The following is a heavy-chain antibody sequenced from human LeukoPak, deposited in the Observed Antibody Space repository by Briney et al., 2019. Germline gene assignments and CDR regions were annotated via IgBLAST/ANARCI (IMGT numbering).Heavy chain of an antibody. Sequence: GGSLRLSCAASGFTFSSYAMSWVRQAPGKGLEWVSSISSSSSYIYDADSVKGRFTISRDNAKNSLYLQMNSLRAEDTAVYYCARDSSSYRNYYGMDVWGQGTTVTVSS. D-gene: IGHD6-13*01. J-gene: IGHJ6*02. CDR1: GFTFSSYA. V-gene: IGHV3-21*01. CDR2: ISSSSSYI. CDR3: ARDSSSYRNYYGMDV.